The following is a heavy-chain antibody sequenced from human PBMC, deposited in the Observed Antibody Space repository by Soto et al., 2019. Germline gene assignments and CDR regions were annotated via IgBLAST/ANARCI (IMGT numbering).Heavy chain of an antibody. Sequence: GGSLRLSCAASGFTFRTYGMHWVRQAPGKGLEWVAFISDDGSQKYYGDSVKGRFTISRDNSKNTLSLRMISLRTEDTSVYYCAKEAPGGWHFFDTWGQGTLVTVS. CDR3: AKEAPGGWHFFDT. J-gene: IGHJ4*02. D-gene: IGHD6-19*01. CDR1: GFTFRTYG. CDR2: ISDDGSQK. V-gene: IGHV3-30*18.